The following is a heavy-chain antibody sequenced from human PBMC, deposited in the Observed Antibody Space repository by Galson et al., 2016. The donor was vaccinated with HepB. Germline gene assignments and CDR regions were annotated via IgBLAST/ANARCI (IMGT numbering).Heavy chain of an antibody. CDR3: AGVPSGKRLDY. CDR2: FGDGGDK. CDR1: GFIFSSYA. J-gene: IGHJ4*02. Sequence: SLRLSCAASGFIFSSYAMTWVRQAPGKGPEWVSTFGDGGDKYYADSVKGRFTISRDNSRNTLYLQMNSLRADDTAVYYCAGVPSGKRLDYWGQGTLVTVSS. D-gene: IGHD2-2*01. V-gene: IGHV3-23*01.